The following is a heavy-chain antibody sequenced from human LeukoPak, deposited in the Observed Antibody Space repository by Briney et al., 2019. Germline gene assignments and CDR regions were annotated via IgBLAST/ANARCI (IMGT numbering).Heavy chain of an antibody. CDR2: IKQDGSEK. CDR1: GLTFGSFW. D-gene: IGHD3-10*01. V-gene: IGHV3-7*01. CDR3: ARDQFAHYSVSESQQYGMDV. J-gene: IGHJ6*02. Sequence: GGSLRLSCAASGLTFGSFWMSWVRQAPGKGLEWVANIKQDGSEKYYVDSVKGRFTISRDNGKISLYLQMNSLRAEDTAVYYCARDQFAHYSVSESQQYGMDVWGQGATVIVSS.